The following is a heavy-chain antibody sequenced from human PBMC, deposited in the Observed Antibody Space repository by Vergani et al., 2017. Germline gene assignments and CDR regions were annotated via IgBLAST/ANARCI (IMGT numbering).Heavy chain of an antibody. CDR1: GFTFSNYD. Sequence: QVQLVESGGGVVQRGGSLRLSCATSGFTFSNYDMQWIRQGPGKGLEFVAFIQFDGSNQYYADSVKGRFTLSRDVSKNTLYLQMNSLRTDDTATYYCAKRWRGLVMEYGAQG. CDR2: IQFDGSNQ. V-gene: IGHV3-30*02. J-gene: IGHJ4*02. D-gene: IGHD1-1*01. CDR3: AKRWRGLVMEY.